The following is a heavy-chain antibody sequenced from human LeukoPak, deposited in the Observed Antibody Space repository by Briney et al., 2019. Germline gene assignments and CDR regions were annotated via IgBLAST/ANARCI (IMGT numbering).Heavy chain of an antibody. CDR3: ARDRPGGSSLDY. CDR2: IYQSGST. J-gene: IGHJ4*02. D-gene: IGHD6-13*01. CDR1: GGSISSGGYY. V-gene: IGHV4-61*08. Sequence: SETLSLTCTVSGGSISSGGYYWSWIRQSPGKGLEWIGYIYQSGSTYYNPSLKSRVTISVDTSKNQFSLKLSSVTAADTAVYYCARDRPGGSSLDYWGQGTLVTVSS.